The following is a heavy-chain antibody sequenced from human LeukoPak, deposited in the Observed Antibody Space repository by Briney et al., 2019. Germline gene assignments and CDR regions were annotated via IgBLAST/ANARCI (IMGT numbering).Heavy chain of an antibody. V-gene: IGHV4-39*01. CDR1: GGSISSSSYY. D-gene: IGHD4-11*01. J-gene: IGHJ4*02. Sequence: SETLSLTCTVSGGSISSSSYYWGWIRQPPGKGLEWIGSIYYSGSTYYNPSLKSRVTISVDTSKNQFSLKLSSVTAADTAVYYCARMTTVITRIYWGQGTLVTVSS. CDR2: IYYSGST. CDR3: ARMTTVITRIY.